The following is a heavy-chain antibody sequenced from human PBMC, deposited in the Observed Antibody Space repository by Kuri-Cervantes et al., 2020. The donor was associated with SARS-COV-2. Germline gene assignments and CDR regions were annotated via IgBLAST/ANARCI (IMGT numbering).Heavy chain of an antibody. CDR3: ARGSRPYYFDY. J-gene: IGHJ4*02. CDR2: IYTSGST. V-gene: IGHV4-4*07. Sequence: SETLSLTCNVSGASISSYYWSWIRQPAGKGLEWIGRIYTSGSTNYNPSLKSRVTISVDTSKNQFSLKLSSVTAADTAVYYCARGSRPYYFDYWGQGTLVTVSS. CDR1: GASISSYY.